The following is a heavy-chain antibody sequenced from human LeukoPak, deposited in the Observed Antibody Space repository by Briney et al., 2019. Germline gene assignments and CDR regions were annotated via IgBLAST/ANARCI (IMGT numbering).Heavy chain of an antibody. V-gene: IGHV1-18*01. J-gene: IGHJ5*02. D-gene: IGHD2-2*01. Sequence: EASVKVSCKTSGYTFTSYGMSWVRQAPGQRLEWMGWISTYNDNTNYAQKLQGRVTMTTDTSTSTAYMELRSLRSDDTAVYYCARDPAIVVVPAAMVWFDPWGQGTLVTVSS. CDR2: ISTYNDNT. CDR3: ARDPAIVVVPAAMVWFDP. CDR1: GYTFTSYG.